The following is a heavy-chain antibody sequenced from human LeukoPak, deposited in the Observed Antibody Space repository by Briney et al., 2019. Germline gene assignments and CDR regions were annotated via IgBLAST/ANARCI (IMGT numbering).Heavy chain of an antibody. D-gene: IGHD5-18*01. CDR3: ARGGWIQLWPTTYYFDY. CDR1: GGSFSGYY. Sequence: KPSETLSLTCAVYGGSFSGYYWSWIRQPPGKGLEWIGEINHSGSTNYNPSLKSRVTISVDTSKNQFSLKLRSVTDADTAVYYCARGGWIQLWPTTYYFDYWGQGTLVTDSS. J-gene: IGHJ4*02. CDR2: INHSGST. V-gene: IGHV4-34*01.